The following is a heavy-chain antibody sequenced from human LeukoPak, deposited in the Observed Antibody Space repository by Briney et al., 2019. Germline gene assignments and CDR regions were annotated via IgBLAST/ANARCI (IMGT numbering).Heavy chain of an antibody. CDR1: GGTFSSYA. V-gene: IGHV1-69*01. CDR3: ARDKPGRPAYLDPYYGMDV. CDR2: IIPIFGTA. Sequence: GSSVKVSCKASGGTFSSYAISWVRQAPGQGLEWMGGIIPIFGTANYAQKFQGRVAITADESTSTAYMELSSLRSEDTAVYYCARDKPGRPAYLDPYYGMDVWGQGTTVTVSS. J-gene: IGHJ6*02. D-gene: IGHD2/OR15-2a*01.